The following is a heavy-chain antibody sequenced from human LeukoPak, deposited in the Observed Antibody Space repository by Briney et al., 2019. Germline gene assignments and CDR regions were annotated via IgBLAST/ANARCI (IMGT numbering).Heavy chain of an antibody. J-gene: IGHJ4*02. CDR2: MNPNSGNT. V-gene: IGHV1-8*01. CDR3: ARVVVVTAIPDY. D-gene: IGHD2-21*02. CDR1: GYTFTNYD. Sequence: ASVKVSCKASGYTFTNYDINWVRQATGQGLEWMGWMNPNSGNTGYAQKFQGRVTMTRNTSISTAYMELSSLRSEDTAVYYCARVVVVTAIPDYWGQGTLVTVSS.